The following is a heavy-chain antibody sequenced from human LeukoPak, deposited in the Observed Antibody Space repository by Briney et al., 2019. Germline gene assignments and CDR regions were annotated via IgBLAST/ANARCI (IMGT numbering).Heavy chain of an antibody. D-gene: IGHD3-16*02. J-gene: IGHJ4*02. V-gene: IGHV3-11*01. CDR1: GFTFSDYY. CDR2: ISSSGSTI. Sequence: GGSLRLSCAASGFTFSDYYMSWIRQAPGKGLEWVSYISSSGSTIHYADSVKGPCTLSRDNAKNSLYLQMNSLRAEDTAVYYCARDKSYVWGSYRYYFDYWGQGTLVTVSS. CDR3: ARDKSYVWGSYRYYFDY.